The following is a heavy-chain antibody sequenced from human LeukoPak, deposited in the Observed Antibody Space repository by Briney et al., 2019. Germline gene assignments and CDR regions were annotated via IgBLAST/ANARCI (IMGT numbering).Heavy chain of an antibody. CDR2: ISWDGTT. Sequence: PGGSLRLSCVASGFTFEDYTMHWVRQAPGKTLEWVSLISWDGTTYYTDSVKGRFTISRDNSKNSLYLQMDTLRSEDTAFYYSVKDLSYESSGHVLEYWGQGTLVTVSS. V-gene: IGHV3-43*01. CDR1: GFTFEDYT. J-gene: IGHJ4*02. D-gene: IGHD3-22*01. CDR3: VKDLSYESSGHVLEY.